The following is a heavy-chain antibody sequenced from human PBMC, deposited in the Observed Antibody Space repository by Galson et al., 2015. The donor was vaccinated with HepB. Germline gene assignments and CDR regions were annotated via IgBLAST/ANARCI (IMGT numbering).Heavy chain of an antibody. Sequence: SLRLSCAASGFTFSSYAMHWVRQAPGKGLEWVAVISYDVSNKYYADSVKGRFTISRDNSKNTRYLQMNSLRAEDTAVYYCARDQGTQLVPYYYFDYWGQGTLVTVSS. J-gene: IGHJ4*02. V-gene: IGHV3-30*04. CDR3: ARDQGTQLVPYYYFDY. D-gene: IGHD6-13*01. CDR2: ISYDVSNK. CDR1: GFTFSSYA.